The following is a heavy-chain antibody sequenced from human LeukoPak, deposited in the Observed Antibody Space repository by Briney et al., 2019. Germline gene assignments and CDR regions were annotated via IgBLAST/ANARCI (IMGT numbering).Heavy chain of an antibody. CDR1: GLTFSSYS. CDR2: ISASGSGT. D-gene: IGHD6-13*01. J-gene: IGHJ4*02. CDR3: AKDAAGPEY. Sequence: PGGSLRLSCAVSGLTFSSYSMSGVRQAPGEGLYWVSGISASGSGTYHPDSLKGRFTISRDNSKNTLYLQMNNLRVDDTAVYYCAKDAAGPEYWGQGTLVTVST. V-gene: IGHV3-23*01.